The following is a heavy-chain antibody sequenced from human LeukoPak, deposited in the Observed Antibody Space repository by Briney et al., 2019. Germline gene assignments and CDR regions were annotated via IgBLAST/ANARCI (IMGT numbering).Heavy chain of an antibody. CDR1: GGTFSSYA. V-gene: IGHV1-69*05. CDR2: IIPIFGTA. D-gene: IGHD3-10*01. Sequence: SVKVSCKASGGTFSSYAISWVRQAPGQGLEWMGRIIPIFGTANYAQKFQGRVTITTDESTSTAYMELSSLRSEDTAVYYCGGGSGSYGDAFDIWGQGTMVTVSS. J-gene: IGHJ3*02. CDR3: GGGSGSYGDAFDI.